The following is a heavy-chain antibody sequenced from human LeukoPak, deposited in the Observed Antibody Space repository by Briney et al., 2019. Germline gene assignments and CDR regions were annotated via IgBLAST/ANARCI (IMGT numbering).Heavy chain of an antibody. J-gene: IGHJ4*02. CDR3: ARSDYGDFSPSGY. V-gene: IGHV4-59*01. CDR1: GGSISSYY. CDR2: IYYSGST. D-gene: IGHD4-17*01. Sequence: SETLSLTCTVSGGSISSYYWSWIRQPPGKGLEWIGYIYYSGSTNYNPSLKSRVTISVDTSKNQFSLKLSSVTVADTAVYYCARSDYGDFSPSGYWGQGTLVTVSS.